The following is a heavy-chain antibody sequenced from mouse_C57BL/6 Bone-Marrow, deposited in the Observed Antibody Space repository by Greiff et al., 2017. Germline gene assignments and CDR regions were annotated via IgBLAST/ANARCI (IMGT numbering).Heavy chain of an antibody. CDR3: ARLTVGYDGYFGY. D-gene: IGHD2-3*01. CDR1: GFTFSDYY. CDR2: ISNGGGST. V-gene: IGHV5-12*01. Sequence: EVKVVESGGGLVQPGGSLKLSCAASGFTFSDYYMYWVRQTPEKRLEWVAYISNGGGSTYYPDTVKGRFTISRDNAKNTLYLQMSRLKSEDTAMYYCARLTVGYDGYFGYWGQGATLTVSS. J-gene: IGHJ2*01.